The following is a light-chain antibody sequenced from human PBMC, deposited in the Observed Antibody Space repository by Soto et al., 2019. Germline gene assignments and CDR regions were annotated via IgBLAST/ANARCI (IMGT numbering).Light chain of an antibody. CDR3: KQYGDSPWT. V-gene: IGKV3-20*01. J-gene: IGKJ1*01. CDR1: QSVSSHY. Sequence: EIVLTQSPGTLSLSPGESATLSCRASQSVSSHYLAWVQQKPGQAHRLLIYGAYSRATGIQYRFSGSRSGTDFTLNISRLVTEDFAVYYCKQYGDSPWTIGQETKVDI. CDR2: GAY.